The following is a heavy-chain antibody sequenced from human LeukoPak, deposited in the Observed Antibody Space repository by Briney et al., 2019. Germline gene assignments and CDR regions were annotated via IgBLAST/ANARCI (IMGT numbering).Heavy chain of an antibody. Sequence: PGGSLRLSCSVSGFTISSHYMAWVRQAPGKGLEWVGRIKSKTDGGTTDYAAPVKGRFTISRDDSKNTLYLQMNSLKTEDTAVYYCTTDLWFGELLTDYWGQGTLVTVSS. CDR2: IKSKTDGGTT. V-gene: IGHV3-15*01. CDR3: TTDLWFGELLTDY. CDR1: GFTISSHY. D-gene: IGHD3-10*01. J-gene: IGHJ4*02.